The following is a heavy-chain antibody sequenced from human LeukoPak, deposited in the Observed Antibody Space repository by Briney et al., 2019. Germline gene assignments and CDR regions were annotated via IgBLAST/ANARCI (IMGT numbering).Heavy chain of an antibody. CDR3: ARDDTWELLAFDI. V-gene: IGHV3-7*01. D-gene: IGHD1-26*01. CDR1: GFTFSSYW. Sequence: GGSLRLSCAASGFTFSSYWMSWVRQAPGKGLEWVANIKQDGSEKYYVDSVKGRFTISRDNAKDSLYLQMNSLRAEDTAVYYCARDDTWELLAFDIWGQGTMVTVSS. J-gene: IGHJ3*02. CDR2: IKQDGSEK.